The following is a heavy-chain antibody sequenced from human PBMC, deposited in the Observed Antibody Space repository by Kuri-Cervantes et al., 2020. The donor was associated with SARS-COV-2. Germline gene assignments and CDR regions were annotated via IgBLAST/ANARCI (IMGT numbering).Heavy chain of an antibody. CDR3: ARNMVRGVIIYYYGMDV. CDR1: GFTFSSYG. J-gene: IGHJ6*02. V-gene: IGHV3-33*08. CDR2: IWYDGSNK. D-gene: IGHD3-10*01. Sequence: GESLKISCAASGFTFSSYGMHWVRQAPGKGLEWVAVIWYDGSNKYYADSVKGRFTISRDNSKNTLYLQMNSLRAEDTAVYYCARNMVRGVIIYYYGMDVWGQGTAVTVPS.